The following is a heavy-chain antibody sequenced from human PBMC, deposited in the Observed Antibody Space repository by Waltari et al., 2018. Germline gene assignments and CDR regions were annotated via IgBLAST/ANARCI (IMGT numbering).Heavy chain of an antibody. CDR1: GDSISSADYY. J-gene: IGHJ4*02. Sequence: QVLLQESGPGLVQASQTLSLTCTVSGDSISSADYYWSWIRRPAGKEMQWIGRVSSTGGANYDPSLKMRATISVDSSKNEFSLSLTSVTAADTATYYCAREDLAVRKTGGFDYWGQGVMVSVSS. CDR3: AREDLAVRKTGGFDY. CDR2: VSSTGGA. V-gene: IGHV4-61*02. D-gene: IGHD6-19*01.